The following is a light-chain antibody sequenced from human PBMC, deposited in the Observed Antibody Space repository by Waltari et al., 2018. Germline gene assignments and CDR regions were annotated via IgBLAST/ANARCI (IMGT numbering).Light chain of an antibody. CDR1: RIDVRGYRY. Sequence: QSVLTQPASVSGAPGLSIPIACTGPRIDVRGYRYFSWYQQQPGKAPKLIIYDVKNRPSGVSNRFSGSKSGDTASLTISGLQAEDEADYYCSSYAVTTTLLFGGGTKLTVL. J-gene: IGLJ2*01. CDR2: DVK. CDR3: SSYAVTTTLL. V-gene: IGLV2-14*03.